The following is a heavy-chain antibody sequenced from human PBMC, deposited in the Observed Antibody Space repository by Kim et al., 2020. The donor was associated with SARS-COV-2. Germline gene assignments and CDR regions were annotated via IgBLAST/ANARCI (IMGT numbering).Heavy chain of an antibody. D-gene: IGHD2-2*01. CDR1: GGSISSYF. CDR2: IYYSGST. V-gene: IGHV4-59*08. CDR3: ARWTEMNTYPRFDP. Sequence: SETLSLTCTVSGGSISSYFWSWIRQPPGKGLEWIGYIYYSGSTNYNPSLKSRVTISVDTSKNQFSLKLSSVTAADTAVYYCARWTEMNTYPRFDPWGQGTLVTVSS. J-gene: IGHJ5*02.